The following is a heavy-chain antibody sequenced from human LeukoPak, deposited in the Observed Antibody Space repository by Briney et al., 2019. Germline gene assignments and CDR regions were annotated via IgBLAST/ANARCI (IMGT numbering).Heavy chain of an antibody. D-gene: IGHD3-10*01. CDR3: ARPGPGVSYYFDY. CDR1: GYSFTSYW. CDR2: IYPGDSDT. Sequence: GASLQISCKGSGYSFTSYWIGWVRQMPGKGLEWMGIIYPGDSDTRYSPSFQGQVTISADKSISTAYLQWSSLKASDTAMYYCARPGPGVSYYFDYWGQGTLVTVSS. V-gene: IGHV5-51*01. J-gene: IGHJ4*02.